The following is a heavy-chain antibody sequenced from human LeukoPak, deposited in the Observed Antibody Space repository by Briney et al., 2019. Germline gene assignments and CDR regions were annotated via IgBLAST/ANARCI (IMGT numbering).Heavy chain of an antibody. CDR3: ARRYCSSTSCLLDY. Sequence: GGSLRLSCTTSGFTFSNYGMHWVRQAPGKGLEWVAVIPYDGSNKYYADSVKGRFTISRDNSKNTLYLQMNSLRAEDTAVYYCARRYCSSTSCLLDYWGQGTLVTVSS. J-gene: IGHJ4*02. V-gene: IGHV3-30*03. CDR2: IPYDGSNK. CDR1: GFTFSNYG. D-gene: IGHD2-2*01.